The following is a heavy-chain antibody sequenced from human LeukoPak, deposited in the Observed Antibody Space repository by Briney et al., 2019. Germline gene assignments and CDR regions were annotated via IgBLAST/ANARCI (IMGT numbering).Heavy chain of an antibody. D-gene: IGHD3-22*01. CDR1: GGSFSGYY. CDR2: INHSGST. CDR3: ARGRVHYDSSGYYHYDY. V-gene: IGHV4-34*01. Sequence: SETLSLTCAVYGGSFSGYYWSWIRQPPGKGLEWIGEINHSGSTNYNPSLKSRVTISVDTSKNQFSLKLSSVTAADAAVYYCARGRVHYDSSGYYHYDYWGQGTLVTVSS. J-gene: IGHJ4*02.